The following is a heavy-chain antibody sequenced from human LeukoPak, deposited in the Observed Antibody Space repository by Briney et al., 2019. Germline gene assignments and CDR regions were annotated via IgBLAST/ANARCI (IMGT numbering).Heavy chain of an antibody. CDR2: IWYDGSNK. V-gene: IGHV3-33*01. Sequence: GGSLRLSCAASGFTFSSYGMHWVRQAPGKGLEWVAVIWYDGSNKYYADSVKGRFTISRDNSKNTLYLQMNSLRAEDTAVYYCARDCGDIAVAGDFDYWGQGTLVTVSS. J-gene: IGHJ4*02. CDR3: ARDCGDIAVAGDFDY. CDR1: GFTFSSYG. D-gene: IGHD6-19*01.